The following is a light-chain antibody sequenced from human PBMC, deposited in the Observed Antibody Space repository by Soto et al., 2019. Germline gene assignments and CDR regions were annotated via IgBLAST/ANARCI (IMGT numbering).Light chain of an antibody. CDR3: CSNAGRSWV. Sequence: QSVLTQPASVSGSPGQSITISCTGTSSDVGSYDLVSWYQQHPGEAPKLMIYEVSKRPSGDSDRFSGSKSGNTASLTISGLQSEDEAHYYCCSNAGRSWVFGGGTKVTVL. V-gene: IGLV2-23*02. J-gene: IGLJ3*02. CDR1: SSDVGSYDL. CDR2: EVS.